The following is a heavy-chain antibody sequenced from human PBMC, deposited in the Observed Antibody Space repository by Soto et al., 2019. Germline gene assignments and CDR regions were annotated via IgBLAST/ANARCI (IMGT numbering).Heavy chain of an antibody. V-gene: IGHV1-2*04. CDR1: GYTFTGFY. Sequence: QVQLVQSGAEVKKPGASVKVSCKASGYTFTGFYMHWVRQAPGQGLEWMGWINPNSGDTEYAQNFQGWVTMTRDTFISTAYMELNRLRSDDTDVYYCASGGSTVTREFDYWGQGTLVSVSS. D-gene: IGHD4-17*01. CDR3: ASGGSTVTREFDY. J-gene: IGHJ4*02. CDR2: INPNSGDT.